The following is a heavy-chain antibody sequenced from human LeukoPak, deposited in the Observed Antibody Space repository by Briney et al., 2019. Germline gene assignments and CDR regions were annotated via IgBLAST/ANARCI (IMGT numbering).Heavy chain of an antibody. CDR1: DGSINTYF. D-gene: IGHD6-19*01. V-gene: IGHV4-4*07. Sequence: PSETLSLTCRVSDGSINTYFWSWIRQPAGKGLEWIGRIDSSGTTSLNPSLKSRVTISQDKSKKQLSLKLSSVTAADTAVYYCATGGYSAWCDYWGHGTQVIVSS. J-gene: IGHJ4*01. CDR2: IDSSGTT. CDR3: ATGGYSAWCDY.